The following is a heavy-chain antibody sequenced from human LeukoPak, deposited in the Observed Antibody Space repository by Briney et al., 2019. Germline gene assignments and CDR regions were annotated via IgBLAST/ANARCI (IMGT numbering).Heavy chain of an antibody. CDR1: GDSVSSYY. V-gene: IGHV4-59*08. CDR3: ARQVFWSGYLDY. CDR2: IYYGGST. Sequence: SETLSLTCTVSGDSVSSYYWNWIRQPPGKGLEWIGYIYYGGSTNYNPSLKSRVTISVDTSKNQFSLKLSSVTAADTAVYYCARQVFWSGYLDYWGQGTLVTVSS. D-gene: IGHD3-3*01. J-gene: IGHJ4*02.